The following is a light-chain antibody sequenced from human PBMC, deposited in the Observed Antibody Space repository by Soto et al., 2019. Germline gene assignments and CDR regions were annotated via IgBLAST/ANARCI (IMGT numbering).Light chain of an antibody. J-gene: IGKJ5*01. Sequence: EIVLTQSPPTLSLSPGDSATLSCRASQSISIYLAWYQQKHGKAPRLLIYDVFNRATGIPARFSGSGSGTDFTLTISSLEPEDFAVYYCQQRSNWPPEITCGQGTRLEIK. CDR2: DVF. V-gene: IGKV3-11*01. CDR1: QSISIY. CDR3: QQRSNWPPEIT.